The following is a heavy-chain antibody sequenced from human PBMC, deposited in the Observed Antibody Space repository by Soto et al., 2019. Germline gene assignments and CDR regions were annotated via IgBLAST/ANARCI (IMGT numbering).Heavy chain of an antibody. V-gene: IGHV3-11*01. CDR2: ISSSGSTI. Sequence: PGGSLRLSCAASGFTFSDYYMSWIRQAPGKGLEWVSYISSSGSTIYYADSVKGRFTISRDNAKNSLYLQMNSLRAEDTAVYYCARAITIFGVVTSFDPWGQGTLVTVSS. D-gene: IGHD3-3*01. CDR1: GFTFSDYY. CDR3: ARAITIFGVVTSFDP. J-gene: IGHJ5*02.